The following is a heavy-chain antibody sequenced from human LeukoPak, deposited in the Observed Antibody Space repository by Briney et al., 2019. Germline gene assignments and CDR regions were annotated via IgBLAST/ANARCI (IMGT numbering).Heavy chain of an antibody. J-gene: IGHJ4*02. CDR1: GFSLSTSGTG. CDR2: IYWDDDK. CDR3: GHRPRAGFSDYFDH. V-gene: IGHV2-5*02. Sequence: SGPMLAKPTQTLTLTCTFSGFSLSTSGTGVGWIRQPPGKALEWLALIYWDDDKRYMPSLKTRLTITKDTSKNQVVLTMANMDPLDTATYYCGHRPRAGFSDYFDHWGQGTLVTVSS. D-gene: IGHD6-25*01.